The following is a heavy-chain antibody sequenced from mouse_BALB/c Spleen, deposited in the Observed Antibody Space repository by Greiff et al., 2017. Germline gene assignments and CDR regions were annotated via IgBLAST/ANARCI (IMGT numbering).Heavy chain of an antibody. V-gene: IGHV8-12*01. Sequence: QVTLKESGPGILQPSQTLSLTCSFSGFSLSTSGMGVSWIRQPSGKGLEWLAHIYWDDDKRYNPSLKSRLTISKDTSRNQVFLKITSVDTADTATYYCARRGGYFYAMDYWGQGTSVTVSS. J-gene: IGHJ4*01. CDR3: ARRGGYFYAMDY. CDR2: IYWDDDK. CDR1: GFSLSTSGMG. D-gene: IGHD2-3*01.